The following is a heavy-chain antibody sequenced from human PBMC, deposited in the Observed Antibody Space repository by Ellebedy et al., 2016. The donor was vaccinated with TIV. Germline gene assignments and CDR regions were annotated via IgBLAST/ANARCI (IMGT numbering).Heavy chain of an antibody. CDR2: ISSTGYYI. J-gene: IGHJ4*02. CDR3: ARSGEHDS. CDR1: GFTFTSYS. D-gene: IGHD1-26*01. V-gene: IGHV3-21*01. Sequence: PGGSLRLSCAASGFTFTSYSMNWVRKAPGKGLEWVSSISSTGYYISYADSVKGRFTISRDDARNSLFLQMNSLRAEDTAVYYCARSGEHDSWGQGTLVTVSS.